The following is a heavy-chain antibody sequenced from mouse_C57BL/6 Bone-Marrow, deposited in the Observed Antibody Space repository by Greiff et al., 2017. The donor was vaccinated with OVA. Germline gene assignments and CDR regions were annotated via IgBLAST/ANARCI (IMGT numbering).Heavy chain of an antibody. CDR2: ICSGGGT. CDR1: GFSLTSYG. Sequence: QVQLQQSGPGLVQPSQSLSITCTASGFSLTSYGVHWVRQSPGKGLEWLGVICSGGGTDYNAAFMSSLSITKDNSKSQVFVKMNSLQADDTAIYYCAVCYYGSSYAMDYWGQGTSVTVSS. J-gene: IGHJ4*01. V-gene: IGHV2-5*01. D-gene: IGHD1-1*01. CDR3: AVCYYGSSYAMDY.